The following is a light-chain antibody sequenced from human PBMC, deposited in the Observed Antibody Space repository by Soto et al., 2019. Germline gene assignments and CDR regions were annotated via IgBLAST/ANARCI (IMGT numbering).Light chain of an antibody. J-gene: IGLJ2*01. CDR3: QSYDSSLSGVV. CDR2: GNN. Sequence: QPVLTQPPSVSGAPGQRVTISCTGSSSNIGAGYDVHWYQQLPGTAPKLLIYGNNNRPSGVPDRFSGSKSGTSASLAITGLQAEDEADYCCQSYDSSLSGVVFGGGTQLTVL. CDR1: SSNIGAGYD. V-gene: IGLV1-40*01.